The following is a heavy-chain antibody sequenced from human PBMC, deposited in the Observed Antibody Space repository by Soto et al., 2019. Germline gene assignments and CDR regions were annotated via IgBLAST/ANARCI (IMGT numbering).Heavy chain of an antibody. V-gene: IGHV4-59*08. CDR1: GGSVTSDS. Sequence: SETLSLTCAVSGGSVTSDSWSWIRQPPGKALEWIGYISYSGSSNYNPSLKSRVTMSIDTSKNQFSLTLTSVTAADTAVYYCARRYSGYDPHLGYFYNMDVWGKGTTVTVSS. D-gene: IGHD5-12*01. CDR2: ISYSGSS. J-gene: IGHJ6*03. CDR3: ARRYSGYDPHLGYFYNMDV.